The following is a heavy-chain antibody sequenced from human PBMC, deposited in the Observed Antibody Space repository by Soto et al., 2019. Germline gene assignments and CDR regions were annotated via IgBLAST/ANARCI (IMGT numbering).Heavy chain of an antibody. Sequence: SETLSLTCTVSGGSISSGGYYWSWIRQHPGKGLEWIGYIYYSGSTYYNPSLKSRVTISVDTSKNQFSLKLSSVTAADTAVYYCARTPPRLRIAAVFIQRLYYFDYWGQGTLVTVSS. J-gene: IGHJ4*02. CDR1: GGSISSGGYY. D-gene: IGHD6-13*01. CDR2: IYYSGST. V-gene: IGHV4-31*03. CDR3: ARTPPRLRIAAVFIQRLYYFDY.